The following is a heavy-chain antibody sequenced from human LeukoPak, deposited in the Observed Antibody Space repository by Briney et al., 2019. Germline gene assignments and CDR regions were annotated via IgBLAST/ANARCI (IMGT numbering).Heavy chain of an antibody. D-gene: IGHD3-3*01. CDR2: ISGSGGST. V-gene: IGHV3-23*01. Sequence: SGGSLRLSCAASGFTFSSYAMSWVRQAPGQGLEWVSAISGSGGSTYYTDSVKGRFAISRDNSKNTLYLQMNSLRAEDTAVYCCAKDSTTSGSYYGMDVWGQGTTVTVSS. J-gene: IGHJ6*02. CDR3: AKDSTTSGSYYGMDV. CDR1: GFTFSSYA.